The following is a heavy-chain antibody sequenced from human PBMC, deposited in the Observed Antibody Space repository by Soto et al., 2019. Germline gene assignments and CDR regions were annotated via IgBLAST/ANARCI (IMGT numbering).Heavy chain of an antibody. Sequence: QVHLVESGGGVVQPGTSLRLSCAASGFTFSTYGMHWVRQAPGKGLEWVALMVSDGSKIYYADSVNGRFTISRDNSKNTLYLQMDSLRAEDTAIYSCAREATTGATRGYWIENWGQGTLVTVSS. D-gene: IGHD1-1*01. V-gene: IGHV3-33*01. CDR2: MVSDGSKI. J-gene: IGHJ4*02. CDR3: AREATTGATRGYWIEN. CDR1: GFTFSTYG.